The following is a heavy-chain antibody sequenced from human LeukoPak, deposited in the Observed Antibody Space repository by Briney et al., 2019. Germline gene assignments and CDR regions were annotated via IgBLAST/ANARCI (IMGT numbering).Heavy chain of an antibody. V-gene: IGHV2-70*11. D-gene: IGHD2/OR15-2a*01. CDR3: ARISSGISSDPFDY. Sequence: SGPTLVNPTQTLTLTCTFSGFSLSTSGMCVSWIRQPPGKALEWLARIDWDDDKYYSTSLKTRLTISKDTSKNQVVLTMTNMDPVDTATYYCARISSGISSDPFDYWGQGTLVTVSS. CDR2: IDWDDDK. CDR1: GFSLSTSGMC. J-gene: IGHJ4*02.